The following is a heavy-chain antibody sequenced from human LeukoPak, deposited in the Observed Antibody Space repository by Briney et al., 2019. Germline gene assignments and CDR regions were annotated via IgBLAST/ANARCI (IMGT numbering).Heavy chain of an antibody. D-gene: IGHD7-27*01. Sequence: ASVKVSCKASGYTFTSYDINWVRQATGQGLEWMGWMSPNSGNTGYAQKFQGRVTMTRSTSMSTAYMELSSLRSEDTAVYYCARGPPNWGYDYWGQGTLVAVSS. CDR1: GYTFTSYD. J-gene: IGHJ4*02. V-gene: IGHV1-8*01. CDR3: ARGPPNWGYDY. CDR2: MSPNSGNT.